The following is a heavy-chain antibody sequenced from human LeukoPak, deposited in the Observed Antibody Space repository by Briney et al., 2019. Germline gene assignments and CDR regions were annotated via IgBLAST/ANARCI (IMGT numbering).Heavy chain of an antibody. Sequence: SETLSLTCAVYGGSFSGYYWSWIRQPPGKGLEWIGEINHSGSTNYNPSLKSRVTISVDASKNQFSLKLSPVTAADTAVYYCARLTGNYHPPDYWGQGTLVTVSS. CDR1: GGSFSGYY. CDR3: ARLTGNYHPPDY. J-gene: IGHJ4*02. V-gene: IGHV4-34*01. CDR2: INHSGST. D-gene: IGHD1-20*01.